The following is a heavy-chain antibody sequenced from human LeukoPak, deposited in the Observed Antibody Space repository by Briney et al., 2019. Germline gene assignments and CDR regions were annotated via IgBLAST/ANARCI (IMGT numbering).Heavy chain of an antibody. D-gene: IGHD5-12*01. V-gene: IGHV4-31*03. Sequence: SETLSLTCTVSGGSISSGGYYWSWLRQHPGKGLEWIGYIYYSGSTYYNPSLKSRVTISVDTSKNQFSVKLSSVTAADTAVYYCAREVATDYYGMDVWGQGTTVTVSS. CDR2: IYYSGST. CDR1: GGSISSGGYY. J-gene: IGHJ6*02. CDR3: AREVATDYYGMDV.